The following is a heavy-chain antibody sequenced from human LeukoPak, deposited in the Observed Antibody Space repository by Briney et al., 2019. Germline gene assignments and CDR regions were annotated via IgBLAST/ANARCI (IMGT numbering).Heavy chain of an antibody. CDR2: MNPNSGNT. CDR1: GYTFTSYD. Sequence: GASVKVSCKASGYTFTSYDINWVRQATGQGLEWMGWMNPNSGNTGYAQKFQGRVTMTRNTSISTAYMELSSLRSEDTAVYYCARVLSSGYPYYYYYMDVWGKGTTVTVSS. V-gene: IGHV1-8*01. CDR3: ARVLSSGYPYYYYYMDV. J-gene: IGHJ6*03. D-gene: IGHD3-22*01.